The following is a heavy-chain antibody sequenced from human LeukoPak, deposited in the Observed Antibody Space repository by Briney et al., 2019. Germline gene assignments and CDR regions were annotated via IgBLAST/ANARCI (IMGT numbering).Heavy chain of an antibody. D-gene: IGHD3-10*02. CDR3: ARDDCSGSYLFDY. Sequence: ASVKVSCKASVYTFTGYYMHWVRQAPGQGLEWMGWINPNSGGTNYAQKFQGRVTMTRDTSISTAYMELSRLRPDDTAVYYCARDDCSGSYLFDYWGQGTLVTVSS. CDR2: INPNSGGT. V-gene: IGHV1-2*02. J-gene: IGHJ4*02. CDR1: VYTFTGYY.